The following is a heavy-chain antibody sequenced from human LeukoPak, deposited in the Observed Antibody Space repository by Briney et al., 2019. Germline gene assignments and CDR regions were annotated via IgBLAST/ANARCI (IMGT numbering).Heavy chain of an antibody. V-gene: IGHV3-7*01. Sequence: PGGSLRLSCAASGFTFSSYWMSWVRQAPGKGLEWVANIKQDGSEKYYVDSVKGRFTISRDNAKNSLYLQMNSLRAEDTAVYYCAVYYYDSSGYYFLLFDYWGQGTLVTVSS. D-gene: IGHD3-22*01. CDR1: GFTFSSYW. CDR3: AVYYYDSSGYYFLLFDY. J-gene: IGHJ4*02. CDR2: IKQDGSEK.